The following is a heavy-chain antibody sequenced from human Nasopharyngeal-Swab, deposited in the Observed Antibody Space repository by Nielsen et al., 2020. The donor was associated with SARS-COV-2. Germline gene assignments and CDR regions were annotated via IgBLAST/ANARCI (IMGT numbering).Heavy chain of an antibody. CDR3: ARGDYGDYVWSFDY. D-gene: IGHD4-17*01. CDR2: ISYDGSNK. J-gene: IGHJ4*02. V-gene: IGHV3-30*04. CDR1: GFTFSSYA. Sequence: GSLRLSCAASGFTFSSYAMHWVRQAPGKGLEWVAVISYDGSNKYYADSVKGRFTISRDNSKNTLYLQMNSLRAEDTAVYYCARGDYGDYVWSFDYWGQGTLVTVSS.